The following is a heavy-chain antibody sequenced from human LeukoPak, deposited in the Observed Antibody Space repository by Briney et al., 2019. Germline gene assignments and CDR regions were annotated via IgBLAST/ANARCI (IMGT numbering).Heavy chain of an antibody. Sequence: SETLSLTCTVSGGSISSYYWSWIRQPAGKGLEWIGRIYTSGSTNYNPSLKSRVTMSVDTSKNQFSLKLSSVTAADTAVYYCARGIVGAPAYYYYMDVWGKGTTVTVSS. CDR1: GGSISSYY. CDR3: ARGIVGAPAYYYYMDV. J-gene: IGHJ6*03. D-gene: IGHD1-26*01. V-gene: IGHV4-4*07. CDR2: IYTSGST.